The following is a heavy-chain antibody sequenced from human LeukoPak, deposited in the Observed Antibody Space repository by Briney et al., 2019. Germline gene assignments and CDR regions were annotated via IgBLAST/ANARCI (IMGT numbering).Heavy chain of an antibody. CDR3: ARRGAWSGFYDY. D-gene: IGHD3-3*01. CDR2: IYYSGST. CDR1: GASISSSNYY. J-gene: IGHJ4*02. Sequence: KPSETLSLTCTVSGASISSSNYYWHWIRQPPGKGLEWIGSIYYSGSTYYNPSLKSRVTISVDTSKKQFSLKLSSVTAADTAVYYCARRGAWSGFYDYWGQGTLVTVSS. V-gene: IGHV4-39*01.